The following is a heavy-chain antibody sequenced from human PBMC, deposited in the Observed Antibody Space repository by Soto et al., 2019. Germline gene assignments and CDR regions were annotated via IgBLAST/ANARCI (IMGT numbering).Heavy chain of an antibody. Sequence: SETLSLACTVSGGSISSYYWSWIRQPPGKGLEWIGYIYYSGSTNYNPSLKSRVTISVDTSKNQFSLKLSSVTAADTAVYYCARNYGSGSSNYYYGMDVWGQGTTVTVSS. V-gene: IGHV4-59*01. J-gene: IGHJ6*02. CDR2: IYYSGST. CDR1: GGSISSYY. CDR3: ARNYGSGSSNYYYGMDV. D-gene: IGHD3-10*01.